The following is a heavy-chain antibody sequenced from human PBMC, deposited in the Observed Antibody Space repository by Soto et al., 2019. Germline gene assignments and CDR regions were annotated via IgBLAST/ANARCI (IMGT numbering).Heavy chain of an antibody. V-gene: IGHV1-69*13. CDR3: AIARFRAQQVPTAIAHWFDP. Sequence: SVKVSCKASGGTFSSYAISWVRQAPGQGLEWMGGIIPIFGTANYAQKFQGRVTITADESTSTAYMELSSLRSEDTAVHYCAIARFRAQQVPTAIAHWFDPWGQGTLV. CDR2: IIPIFGTA. D-gene: IGHD2-2*01. J-gene: IGHJ5*02. CDR1: GGTFSSYA.